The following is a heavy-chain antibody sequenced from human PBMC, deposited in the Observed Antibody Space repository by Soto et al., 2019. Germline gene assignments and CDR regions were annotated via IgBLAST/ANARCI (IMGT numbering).Heavy chain of an antibody. CDR2: ISGSGGST. D-gene: IGHD1-1*01. V-gene: IGHV3-23*01. CDR1: GFTFRSYA. J-gene: IGHJ5*02. CDR3: AKDTQPNWFDP. Sequence: PGGSLRLSSAAFGFTFRSYAMSWVRQAPGKGLEWVSAISGSGGSTYYADSVKGRFTISRDNSKNTLYLQMNSLRAEDTAVYYCAKDTQPNWFDPWGQGTLVTVSS.